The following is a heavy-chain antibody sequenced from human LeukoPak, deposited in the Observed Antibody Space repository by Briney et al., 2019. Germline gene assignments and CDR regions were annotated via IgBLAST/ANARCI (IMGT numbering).Heavy chain of an antibody. V-gene: IGHV3-74*01. CDR3: ARARGLGYCSSTSCYKSAFDI. Sequence: GGSLRLSCAASGFTFSSYWMHWVRQAPGKGLVWVSRINTDGSSTSYADSVKGRFTISRDNAKNTLYLQMNSLRAEDTAVYYCARARGLGYCSSTSCYKSAFDIWGQGTMVTVSS. CDR2: INTDGSST. CDR1: GFTFSSYW. D-gene: IGHD2-2*02. J-gene: IGHJ3*02.